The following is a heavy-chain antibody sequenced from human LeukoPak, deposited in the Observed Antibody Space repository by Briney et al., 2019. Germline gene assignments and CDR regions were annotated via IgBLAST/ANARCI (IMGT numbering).Heavy chain of an antibody. CDR3: TTATGDYDSSGYYYSLDY. J-gene: IGHJ4*02. Sequence: GGSLRLSCEASGFTFSNAWMNWVRQAPGKGLEWVGRIKSKTDGGTTDYAAPVKGRFTISRDDSKNTLYLQMNSLKTEDTAVYYCTTATGDYDSSGYYYSLDYWGQGTLVTVSS. V-gene: IGHV3-15*07. CDR2: IKSKTDGGTT. CDR1: GFTFSNAW. D-gene: IGHD3-22*01.